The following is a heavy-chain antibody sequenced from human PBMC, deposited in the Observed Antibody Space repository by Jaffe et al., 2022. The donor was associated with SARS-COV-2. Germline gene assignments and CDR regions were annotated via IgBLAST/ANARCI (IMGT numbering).Heavy chain of an antibody. Sequence: QVQLVESGGGVVQPGRSLRLSCAASGFTFSSYAMHWVRQAPGKGLEWVAVISYDGSNKYYADSVKGRFTISRDNSKNTLYLQMNSLRAEDTAVYYCARDGGYSYGFFFFDYWGQGTLVTVSS. D-gene: IGHD5-18*01. J-gene: IGHJ4*02. CDR3: ARDGGYSYGFFFFDY. CDR2: ISYDGSNK. CDR1: GFTFSSYA. V-gene: IGHV3-30-3*01.